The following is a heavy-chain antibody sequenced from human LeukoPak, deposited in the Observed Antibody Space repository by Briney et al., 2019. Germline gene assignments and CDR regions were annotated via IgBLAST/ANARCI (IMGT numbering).Heavy chain of an antibody. Sequence: ASVKVSCKASGYTFTSYGISWVRQAPGQGLEWMGWISAYNGNTNHAQKLQGRVTMTTDTSTSTAYMELRSLRSDDTAVYYCASNFYDILTGARYDAFDIWGQGTMVTVSS. V-gene: IGHV1-18*01. CDR3: ASNFYDILTGARYDAFDI. D-gene: IGHD3-9*01. J-gene: IGHJ3*02. CDR2: ISAYNGNT. CDR1: GYTFTSYG.